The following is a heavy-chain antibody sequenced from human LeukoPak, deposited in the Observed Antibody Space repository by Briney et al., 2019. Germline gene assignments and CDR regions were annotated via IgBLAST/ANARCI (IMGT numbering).Heavy chain of an antibody. J-gene: IGHJ3*02. CDR2: INHSGST. Sequence: SETLSLTCAVYGGSFSGYYWSWIRQPPGKGLEWIGEINHSGSTNYNPSLKSRVTISVDTSKNQFSLKLSSVTAADTAVYYCAREDRGVVVITPLDAFDIWGQGTMVTVSS. CDR3: AREDRGVVVITPLDAFDI. D-gene: IGHD3-22*01. CDR1: GGSFSGYY. V-gene: IGHV4-34*01.